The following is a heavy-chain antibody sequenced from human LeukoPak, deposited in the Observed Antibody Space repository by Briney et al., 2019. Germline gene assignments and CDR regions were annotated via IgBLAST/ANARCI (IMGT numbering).Heavy chain of an antibody. J-gene: IGHJ4*02. CDR3: AKARGEQNGGSNY. CDR1: GFISSSYA. CDR2: ISGSGGSI. V-gene: IGHV3-23*01. D-gene: IGHD2-15*01. Sequence: GGSLRLSCATSGFISSSYAMSWVRQAPGRGLEWVSSISGSGGSIYYADSVKGRFTISRDNSKNTLYLQMNSLRAEDTAVYYCAKARGEQNGGSNYWGQGTQVIVSS.